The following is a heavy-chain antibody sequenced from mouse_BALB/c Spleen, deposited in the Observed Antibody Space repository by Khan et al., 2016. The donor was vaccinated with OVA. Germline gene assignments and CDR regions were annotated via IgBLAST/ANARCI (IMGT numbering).Heavy chain of an antibody. CDR1: GYTFTSYW. D-gene: IGHD1-1*01. CDR3: ARKLYDFDY. V-gene: IGHV1S41*01. Sequence: DLVKPGASVKLSCKASGYTFTSYWINWIKQRPGQGLEWIGRIAPGSGSTDYNEMFKGKATLTVDTSSSTAYIQFNSLSSEDSAVYFCARKLYDFDYWGQGTTLTVSS. J-gene: IGHJ2*01. CDR2: IAPGSGST.